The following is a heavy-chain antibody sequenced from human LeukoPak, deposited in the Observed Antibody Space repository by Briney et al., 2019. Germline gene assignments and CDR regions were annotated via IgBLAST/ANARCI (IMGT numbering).Heavy chain of an antibody. D-gene: IGHD3-10*01. CDR1: GFTFSRYE. V-gene: IGHV3-48*03. CDR2: ISCSGSNI. J-gene: IGHJ5*02. Sequence: GGSLRLSCAASGFTFSRYEMNWVRQAPGKGLEWVSYISCSGSNIYYADSVKGRFTISRDNAKNSLYLQMNSLRAEDTAVEYCARESGEFKNNWFDPWGQGTLVTVSS. CDR3: ARESGEFKNNWFDP.